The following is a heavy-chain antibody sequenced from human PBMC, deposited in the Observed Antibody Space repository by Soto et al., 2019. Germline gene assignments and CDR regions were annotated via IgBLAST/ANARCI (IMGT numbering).Heavy chain of an antibody. V-gene: IGHV1-8*01. CDR2: VNPNNGDT. CDR1: GYTFSNYD. Sequence: QVQLVQSGAELKKPGASVKVSCKASGYTFSNYDMNWVRQATGQGPEWIGWVNPNNGDTGYAQKFQGRVTLTTDISKTPAYKELTSPRSEDKAIYYCAKGPRKGSAKDFDYWGQRTLMTVSS. D-gene: IGHD3-10*01. J-gene: IGHJ4*02. CDR3: AKGPRKGSAKDFDY.